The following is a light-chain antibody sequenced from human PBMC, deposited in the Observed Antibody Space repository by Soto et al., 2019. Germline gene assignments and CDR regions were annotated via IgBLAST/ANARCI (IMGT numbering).Light chain of an antibody. CDR3: QQYNDCSRT. J-gene: IGKJ1*01. CDR2: GAS. CDR1: ESVSNN. V-gene: IGKV3-15*01. Sequence: EIVVPRCPPTMTQAPGEIVTLSCMASESVSNNLAWYQQKPGQAPRLLIYGASTRATGIPARFSASGSETEFTLTVSSLQSDDFAVYYCQQYNDCSRTFGQGTKVDI.